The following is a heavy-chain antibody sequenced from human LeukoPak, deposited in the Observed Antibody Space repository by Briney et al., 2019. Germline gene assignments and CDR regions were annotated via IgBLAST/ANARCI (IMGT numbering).Heavy chain of an antibody. CDR1: GYTFTSYG. V-gene: IGHV1-18*01. D-gene: IGHD3-10*01. CDR2: ISAYNGNT. Sequence: ASVKVSCKASGYTFTSYGISWVRQAPGQGLEWMGWISAYNGNTNYAQKLQGRVTMTTDTSTSTAYMELRSLRSDDTAVYYCARDERCYGSGSYYRVGGYWGQGTLVTVSS. J-gene: IGHJ4*02. CDR3: ARDERCYGSGSYYRVGGY.